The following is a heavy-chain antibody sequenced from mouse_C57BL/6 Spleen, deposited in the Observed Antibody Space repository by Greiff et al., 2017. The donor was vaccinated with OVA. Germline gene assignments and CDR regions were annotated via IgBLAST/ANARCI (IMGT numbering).Heavy chain of an antibody. CDR3: TSIYTWFAY. CDR1: GFNIKDDY. J-gene: IGHJ3*01. D-gene: IGHD2-1*01. CDR2: IDPENGDT. Sequence: VQLQQSGAELVRPGASVKLSCTASGFNIKDDYMHWVKQRPEQGLEWIGWIDPENGDTEYASKFQGKATITADTSSNTAYLQLSSLTSEDTAVSECTSIYTWFAYWGQGTLVTVSA. V-gene: IGHV14-4*01.